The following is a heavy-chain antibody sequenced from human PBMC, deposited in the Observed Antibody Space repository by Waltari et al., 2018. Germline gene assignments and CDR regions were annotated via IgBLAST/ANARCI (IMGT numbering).Heavy chain of an antibody. Sequence: QVQLQQWGAGLLKPSETLSLTCAVYGGSFSGYYWSWIRQPPGKGLEWIGEINHSGSTNYNPSLKSRVTISVDTAKNQFSLKLSSVTAADTAVYYCARGGSGMCSSTSCYKGSYYYYYMDVWGKGTTVTVSS. CDR1: GGSFSGYY. J-gene: IGHJ6*03. V-gene: IGHV4-34*01. CDR3: ARGGSGMCSSTSCYKGSYYYYYMDV. CDR2: INHSGST. D-gene: IGHD2-2*02.